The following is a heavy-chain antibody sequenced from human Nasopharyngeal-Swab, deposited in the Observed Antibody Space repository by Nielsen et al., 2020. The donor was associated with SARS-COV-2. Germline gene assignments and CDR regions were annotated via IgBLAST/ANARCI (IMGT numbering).Heavy chain of an antibody. CDR3: ARDYCGGDCFPDS. CDR1: GYTFTGYY. J-gene: IGHJ4*02. CDR2: INPYSGGT. Sequence: SVKVSCKASGYTFTGYYIHWVRQAPGQGLEWMGQINPYSGGTNYAQKFQGRVTMTRDTSISTAYMELSRLRSDDTAVYYCARDYCGGDCFPDSWGQGALVTVSS. V-gene: IGHV1-2*06. D-gene: IGHD2-21*02.